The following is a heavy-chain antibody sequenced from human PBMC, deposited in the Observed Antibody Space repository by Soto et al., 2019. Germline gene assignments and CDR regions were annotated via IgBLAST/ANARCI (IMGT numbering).Heavy chain of an antibody. J-gene: IGHJ4*02. CDR3: AKEGQYYYGSGSYYNTYDY. CDR2: ISGSGGST. Sequence: EVQLLESGGGLVQPGGSLRLSCAASGFTFSSYAMSWVRQAPGKGLEWVSAISGSGGSTYYADSVKGRFTISRDNSKNTLYLQMNSLRAEDTAVYYCAKEGQYYYGSGSYYNTYDYWGQGTLVTVSS. CDR1: GFTFSSYA. D-gene: IGHD3-10*01. V-gene: IGHV3-23*01.